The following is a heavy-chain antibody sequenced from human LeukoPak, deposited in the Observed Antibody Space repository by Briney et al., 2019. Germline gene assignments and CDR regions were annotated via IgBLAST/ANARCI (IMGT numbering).Heavy chain of an antibody. CDR2: INPNSGGT. D-gene: IGHD3-16*01. Sequence: GASVKVSCKVSGYTLTELSMHWVRQAPGKGLEWMGRINPNSGGTNYAQKFQGRVTMTRDTSISTAYMELSRLRSDDTAVYYCASSGLGVRYYAFDIWGQGTMVTVSS. CDR3: ASSGLGVRYYAFDI. V-gene: IGHV1-2*06. J-gene: IGHJ3*02. CDR1: GYTLTELS.